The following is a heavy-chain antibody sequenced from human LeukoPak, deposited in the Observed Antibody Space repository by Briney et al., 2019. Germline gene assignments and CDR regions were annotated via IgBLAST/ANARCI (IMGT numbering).Heavy chain of an antibody. J-gene: IGHJ4*02. Sequence: SETLSLTCTVSGYSISSGYYWGWIRQPPGKGLEWIGSIHYSARIYYNPSLKSRLTISPDTSKNQFSLKLSSVTAADTAVYYCARRRGSGYYYVTYYFDYWGQGTLVTVSS. CDR3: ARRRGSGYYYVTYYFDY. V-gene: IGHV4-38-2*02. D-gene: IGHD3-22*01. CDR1: GYSISSGYY. CDR2: IHYSARI.